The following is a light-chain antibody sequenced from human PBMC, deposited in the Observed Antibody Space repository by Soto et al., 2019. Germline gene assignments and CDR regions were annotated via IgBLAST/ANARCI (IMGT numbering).Light chain of an antibody. J-gene: IGKJ4*01. CDR2: GAS. Sequence: EIVMTQSPATLSVSPGVRATFSCRASQSVSSNLAWYQQKPGQAPRLLIYGASTRATGIPARFSGSGSGTEFTLTISSLQSEDFAVYYCQQYNNWPPLTFAGGTKVQIK. V-gene: IGKV3-15*01. CDR1: QSVSSN. CDR3: QQYNNWPPLT.